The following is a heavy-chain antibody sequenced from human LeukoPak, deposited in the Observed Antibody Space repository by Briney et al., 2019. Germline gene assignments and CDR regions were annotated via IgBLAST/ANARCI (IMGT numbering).Heavy chain of an antibody. V-gene: IGHV4-34*01. CDR3: ARAQTYYYDSSGYYYGLGYYYMDV. CDR2: INHSGST. CDR1: GGSFSGYY. Sequence: SETLSLTCAVYGGSFSGYYWSWIRQPPGKGLEWIGEINHSGSTNYNPSLKSRVTISVDTSKNQSSLKLSSVTAADTAVYYCARAQTYYYDSSGYYYGLGYYYMDVWGKGTTVTVSS. J-gene: IGHJ6*03. D-gene: IGHD3-22*01.